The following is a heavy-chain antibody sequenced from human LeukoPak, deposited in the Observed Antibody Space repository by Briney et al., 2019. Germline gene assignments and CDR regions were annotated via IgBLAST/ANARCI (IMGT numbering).Heavy chain of an antibody. V-gene: IGHV4-34*01. CDR3: ARATSSLLSTYYFDY. CDR2: INHSGST. J-gene: IGHJ4*02. Sequence: SETLSLTCAVYGGSFSGYYWSWIRQPPGKGLEWIGEINHSGSTNYNPSLKSRVTISVDTSKNQFSLKLSSVTAADTAVYYCARATSSLLSTYYFDYWGQGTLVTVSS. D-gene: IGHD3-16*01. CDR1: GGSFSGYY.